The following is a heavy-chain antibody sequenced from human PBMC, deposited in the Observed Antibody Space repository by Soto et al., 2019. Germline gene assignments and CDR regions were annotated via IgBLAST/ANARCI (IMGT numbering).Heavy chain of an antibody. D-gene: IGHD3-22*01. CDR3: ARDRTDSGYFTNWLEP. CDR2: IIPIFGTT. CDR1: GWTFGSYA. V-gene: IGHV1-69*06. J-gene: IGHJ5*02. Sequence: SVKVSCKASGWTFGSYAITWVREAPGQGLEWVGRIIPIFGTTNYAQNLQGRVTISADKSTLTSYMELHSLTSDDTALYYCARDRTDSGYFTNWLEPWGQGTQVTVSS.